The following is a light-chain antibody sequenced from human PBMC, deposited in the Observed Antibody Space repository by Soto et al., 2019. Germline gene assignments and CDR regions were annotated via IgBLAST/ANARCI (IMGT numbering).Light chain of an antibody. V-gene: IGKV3-20*01. CDR1: QSVSSRY. CDR2: AAS. CDR3: QQYGSSYT. Sequence: EIVLTQSPGTLSLSPGERATLSCRASQSVSSRYLAWYQQKPGQAPRLLIYAASYRAPCIPDRFSGSGSGTDFTLTISRLEPGDFAVYYCQQYGSSYTFGPGTKVDIK. J-gene: IGKJ3*01.